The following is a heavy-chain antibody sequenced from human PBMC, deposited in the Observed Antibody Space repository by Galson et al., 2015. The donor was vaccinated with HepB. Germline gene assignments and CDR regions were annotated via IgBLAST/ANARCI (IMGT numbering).Heavy chain of an antibody. J-gene: IGHJ3*02. CDR2: ISAYNGNT. CDR1: GYTFTSYG. D-gene: IGHD3-22*01. V-gene: IGHV1-18*04. Sequence: SVKVSCKASGYTFTSYGISWVRQAPGQGLEWMGWISAYNGNTNYAQKLQGRVTMTTDTSTSTAYMELRSLRSDDTAVYYCARELRTFFGHYYYDSSGYYYESAFDIWGQGTMVTVSS. CDR3: ARELRTFFGHYYYDSSGYYYESAFDI.